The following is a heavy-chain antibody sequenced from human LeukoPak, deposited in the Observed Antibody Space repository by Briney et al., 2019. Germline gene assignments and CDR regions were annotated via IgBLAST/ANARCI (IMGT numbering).Heavy chain of an antibody. CDR1: GYTFSSYY. CDR2: INPTGDST. CDR3: AREASGGYFDY. D-gene: IGHD4-23*01. V-gene: IGHV1-46*01. Sequence: ASVKVSCKASGYTFSSYYMHWVRQSPGQGLEWVGLINPTGDSTNYAQNFRGRVTMTRDTSTSTVYMDLSSLRSEDTAVYYCAREASGGYFDYWGQGTLVTVSS. J-gene: IGHJ4*02.